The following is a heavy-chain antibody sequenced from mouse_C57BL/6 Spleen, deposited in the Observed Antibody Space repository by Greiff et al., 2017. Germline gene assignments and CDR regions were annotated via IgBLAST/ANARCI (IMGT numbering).Heavy chain of an antibody. CDR3: ARQYDDGGYYAMDY. J-gene: IGHJ4*01. Sequence: VQLQQPGAELVMPGASVTLSCKASGYTFTSYWMHWVKQRPGQGLEWIGEIDPSDSYTNYNQKFKGKSTLTVDKSSSTAYMQLSSLTSEDSAVYYCARQYDDGGYYAMDYWGQGTSVTVSS. CDR2: IDPSDSYT. CDR1: GYTFTSYW. V-gene: IGHV1-69*01. D-gene: IGHD2-4*01.